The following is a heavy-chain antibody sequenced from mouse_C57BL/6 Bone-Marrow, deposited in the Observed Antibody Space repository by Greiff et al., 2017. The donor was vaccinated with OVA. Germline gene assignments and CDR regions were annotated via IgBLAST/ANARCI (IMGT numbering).Heavy chain of an antibody. CDR2: IDPANGNT. J-gene: IGHJ1*03. CDR1: GFNIKNTY. D-gene: IGHD1-1*01. V-gene: IGHV14-3*01. CDR3: ASQSSYYGSLYWYFDV. Sequence: EVKLQQSVAELVRPGASVKLSCTASGFNIKNTYMHWVKQRPEQGLEWIGRIDPANGNTKYAPKFQGKATITADPSSNTAYLQLSSLTSEDTAIYYCASQSSYYGSLYWYFDVWGTGTTVTVSS.